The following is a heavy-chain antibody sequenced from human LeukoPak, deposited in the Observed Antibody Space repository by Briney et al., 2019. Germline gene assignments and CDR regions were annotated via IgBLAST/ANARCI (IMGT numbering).Heavy chain of an antibody. V-gene: IGHV3-48*03. CDR3: ARDGTRGWELDL. CDR1: GFTFSGYE. CDR2: ISGSGDSI. Sequence: GGSLRLSCAASGFTFSGYEMNWARQAPGKGLEWVSYISGSGDSIDHADSVKGRFTISRDNAKNSLYLQMNSLRAEDTAVYYCARDGTRGWELDLWGQGTLVTVSS. J-gene: IGHJ4*02. D-gene: IGHD1-26*01.